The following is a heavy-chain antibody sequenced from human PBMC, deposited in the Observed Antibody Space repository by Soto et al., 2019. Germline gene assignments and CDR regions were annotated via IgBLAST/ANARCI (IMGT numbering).Heavy chain of an antibody. CDR3: ARDYYDSSGRRYNWFDP. J-gene: IGHJ5*02. D-gene: IGHD3-22*01. CDR1: GGSISSYY. V-gene: IGHV4-4*07. Sequence: SETLSLTCTVSGGSISSYYWSWVRQPAGKGLEWIGRIYTSGSTNYNPSLKSRVTMSVDTSKNQFSLKLSSVTAADTAVYYCARDYYDSSGRRYNWFDPWGQGXLVTVYS. CDR2: IYTSGST.